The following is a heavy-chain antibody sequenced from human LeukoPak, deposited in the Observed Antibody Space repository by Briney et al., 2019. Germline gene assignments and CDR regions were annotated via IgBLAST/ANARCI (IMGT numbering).Heavy chain of an antibody. V-gene: IGHV4-34*01. CDR1: SGSFSGYY. Sequence: SETLSLTCAVYSGSFSGYYWTWFRQPPGEGLEWIGEFNHNWGAKYNPSLQSRVAISVDTSNNHLSLSLNSVTTADTAVYYCAASLWLGIYPEYWGQGSLVTVSS. D-gene: IGHD1-14*01. J-gene: IGHJ4*02. CDR3: AASLWLGIYPEY. CDR2: FNHNWGA.